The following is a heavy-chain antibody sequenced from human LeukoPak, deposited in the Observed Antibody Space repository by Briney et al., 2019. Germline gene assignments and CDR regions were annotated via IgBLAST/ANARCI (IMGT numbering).Heavy chain of an antibody. D-gene: IGHD5-12*01. CDR1: GFTFSSYT. Sequence: PGGSLRLSCAASGFTFSSYTMNWVRQAPGKGLEWVSSIDNDGSYIYYADSVKGRFTLSRGNAENSVHLQMISLRAEDTAVYYCATKYSAGWLFDYWGQGTLVTVSS. J-gene: IGHJ4*02. V-gene: IGHV3-21*01. CDR2: IDNDGSYI. CDR3: ATKYSAGWLFDY.